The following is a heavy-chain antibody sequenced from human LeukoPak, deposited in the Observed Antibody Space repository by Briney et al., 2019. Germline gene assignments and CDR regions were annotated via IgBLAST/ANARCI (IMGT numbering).Heavy chain of an antibody. CDR2: INHSGST. CDR3: ARRGYSGSSIGFDP. Sequence: SETLSLTCAVYGGSFSGYYWSWIRQPPGKGLEWIGEINHSGSTNYNPSLKSRVTISVDTSKNQFSLKLSSVTAADTAVYYCARRGYSGSSIGFDPWGQGTLVTVSS. D-gene: IGHD1-26*01. CDR1: GGSFSGYY. V-gene: IGHV4-34*01. J-gene: IGHJ5*02.